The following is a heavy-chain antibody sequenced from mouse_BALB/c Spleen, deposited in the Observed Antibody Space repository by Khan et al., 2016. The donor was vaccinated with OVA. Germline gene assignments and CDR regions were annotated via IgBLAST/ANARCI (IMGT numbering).Heavy chain of an antibody. Sequence: EVQLQQSGPELVKPGASMKISCKASGYLFTDYTMNWGKQSHGKNLEWIGLINPYNGDTNYNQKFRGKATLTVDKSSSTASMELLSLTYEDSEVYSCARSGYGRVAYWGQGTMVTVSA. D-gene: IGHD1-2*01. V-gene: IGHV1-18*01. CDR1: GYLFTDYT. CDR3: ARSGYGRVAY. CDR2: INPYNGDT. J-gene: IGHJ3*01.